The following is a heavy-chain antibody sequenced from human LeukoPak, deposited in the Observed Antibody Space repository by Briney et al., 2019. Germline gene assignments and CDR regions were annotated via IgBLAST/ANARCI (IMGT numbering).Heavy chain of an antibody. CDR1: GFTFSSYW. D-gene: IGHD3-22*01. CDR2: IKQDGSEK. CDR3: AREYMDDSSGYDY. V-gene: IGHV3-7*01. Sequence: GGSLRLSCAASGFTFSSYWMSRVRQAPGKGLEWVANIKQDGSEKYYVDSVKGRFTISRDNAKNSLYLRMNSLRAEDTAVYYCAREYMDDSSGYDYWGQGTLVTVSS. J-gene: IGHJ4*02.